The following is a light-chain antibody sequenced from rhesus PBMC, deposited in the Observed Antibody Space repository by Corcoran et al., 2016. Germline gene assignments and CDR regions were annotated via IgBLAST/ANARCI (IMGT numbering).Light chain of an antibody. CDR2: STS. V-gene: IGKV1-18*01. CDR1: QGISSW. CDR3: QQGYDTPFA. Sequence: DIQMTQSPSSLSASVGDSVTITCRASQGISSWLAWYQQKPGKAPNLLIHSTSRLQSGVPSRFSGSGAGTEYTLTIRTLQPEDFATYYCQQGYDTPFAFGPGTKLDIK. J-gene: IGKJ3*01.